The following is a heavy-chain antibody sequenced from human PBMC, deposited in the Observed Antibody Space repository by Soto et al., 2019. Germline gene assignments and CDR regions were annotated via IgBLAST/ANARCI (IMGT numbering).Heavy chain of an antibody. CDR3: ARQDGYYYSIDV. CDR2: IFYTGST. Sequence: QVQLQESGPGLVKPSETLSLTCTVSGGSISSYYWSWIRQPPGKGLEWIGYIFYTGSTNYNPSLKSRVLISVDTSKNQFSLKLRSVTAADTAVYYCARQDGYYYSIDVWGKGTTVTVSS. CDR1: GGSISSYY. J-gene: IGHJ6*03. V-gene: IGHV4-59*08.